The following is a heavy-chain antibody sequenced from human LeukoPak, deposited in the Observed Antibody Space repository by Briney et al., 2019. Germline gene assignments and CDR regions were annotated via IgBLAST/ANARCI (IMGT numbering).Heavy chain of an antibody. CDR1: GYTFTGYY. Sequence: ASVKVSCKASGYTFTGYYMHWVRQAPGQGLEWMGWINPNSGGTRYAQTSQGRVTMTRDTSISTVYMEVSSLRSDDTAVYYCARRRDGDNYYFDHWGQGTLVTVSS. CDR3: ARRRDGDNYYFDH. CDR2: INPNSGGT. J-gene: IGHJ4*02. D-gene: IGHD5-24*01. V-gene: IGHV1-2*02.